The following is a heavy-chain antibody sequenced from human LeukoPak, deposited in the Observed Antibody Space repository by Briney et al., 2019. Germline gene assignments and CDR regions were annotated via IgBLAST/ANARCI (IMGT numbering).Heavy chain of an antibody. J-gene: IGHJ4*02. D-gene: IGHD3-16*01. CDR2: IYYSGGT. CDR3: ARGRTGESVWGSSRFDY. V-gene: IGHV4-59*08. CDR1: GDSISSYY. Sequence: SETLSLTCTVSGDSISSYYWSWIRQPPGKGLEWIGYIYYSGGTDYNPSLKSRVTISVDTSKNQFSLKLRSVTAADTAVYYCARGRTGESVWGSSRFDYWGQGTLVTVSS.